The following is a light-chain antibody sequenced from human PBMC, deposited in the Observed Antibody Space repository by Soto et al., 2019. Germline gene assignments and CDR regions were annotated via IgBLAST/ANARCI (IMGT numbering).Light chain of an antibody. J-gene: IGKJ4*01. CDR1: QSVSSN. CDR3: QQCSWHPFTVT. Sequence: EIVMTQSPATLSVSPGEIATLSCRASQSVSSNLAWDQQQPGQAPRLLIYDASTRATGIPARFSSSGSGTEYTLTISSLQSEDSAVYYCQQCSWHPFTVTFGGGTKVEIK. CDR2: DAS. V-gene: IGKV3-15*01.